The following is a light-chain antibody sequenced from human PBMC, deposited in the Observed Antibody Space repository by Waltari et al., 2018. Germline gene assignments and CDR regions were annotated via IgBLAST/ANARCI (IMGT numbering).Light chain of an antibody. J-gene: IGKJ1*01. CDR3: QQYGISPWT. V-gene: IGKV3-20*01. Sequence: EVVLTHSPGTLSLSAGERATLSCRASQRISTTSLAWYQHKPGQAPTLLVYGTSSRATGIPDRFSGSGSATHFTLTISRLEPEDFAVYYCQQYGISPWTFGQGTKVEVK. CDR1: QRISTTS. CDR2: GTS.